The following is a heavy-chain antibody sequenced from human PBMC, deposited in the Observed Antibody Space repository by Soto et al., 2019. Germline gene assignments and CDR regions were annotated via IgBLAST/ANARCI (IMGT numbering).Heavy chain of an antibody. J-gene: IGHJ4*02. Sequence: SETLSLTCTVSGGSISSSSYYWGCIRQPPGKGLEWIASIDYTWNTFYNPSLTSRVTISVDTSKNQFSLKVTSVTAADTAVYYCARINKGYGTDSWGQGTLVTVSS. CDR1: GGSISSSSYY. V-gene: IGHV4-39*01. CDR2: IDYTWNT. D-gene: IGHD5-18*01. CDR3: ARINKGYGTDS.